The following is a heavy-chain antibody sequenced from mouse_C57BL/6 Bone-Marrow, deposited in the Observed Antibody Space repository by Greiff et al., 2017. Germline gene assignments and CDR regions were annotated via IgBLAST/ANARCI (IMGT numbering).Heavy chain of an antibody. Sequence: QVQLQQPGAELVKPGASVKLSCKASGYTFTSYWMHWVKQRPGQGLEWIGMIHPNSGSTNYNEKFKSKATLTVDKSSSTAYMHLSSLKSEDSAVYYCARNWDEADWYFDVWGKGTTVTVSS. J-gene: IGHJ1*03. D-gene: IGHD4-1*01. V-gene: IGHV1-64*01. CDR2: IHPNSGST. CDR3: ARNWDEADWYFDV. CDR1: GYTFTSYW.